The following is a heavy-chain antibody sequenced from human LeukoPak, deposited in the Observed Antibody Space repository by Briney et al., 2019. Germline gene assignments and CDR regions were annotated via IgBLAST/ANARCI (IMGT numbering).Heavy chain of an antibody. CDR2: INPSGGST. V-gene: IGHV1-46*01. Sequence: RASVKVSCKASGYTFTSYYMHWVRQAPGQGPEWMGIINPSGGSTSYAQKFQGRVTMTRDTSTSTVYMELSSLRSDDTAFYYCARIRYCGGISCYYIDYWGQGTLVTVSA. D-gene: IGHD2-2*01. CDR1: GYTFTSYY. CDR3: ARIRYCGGISCYYIDY. J-gene: IGHJ4*02.